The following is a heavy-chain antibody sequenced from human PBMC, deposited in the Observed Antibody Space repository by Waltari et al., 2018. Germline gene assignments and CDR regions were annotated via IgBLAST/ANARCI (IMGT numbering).Heavy chain of an antibody. CDR2: ISGSGGNT. J-gene: IGHJ6*02. D-gene: IGHD1-26*01. V-gene: IGHV3-23*01. CDR3: AKAGGSAYYYGMDV. Sequence: EVQLLESGGGLVQPGGSLRLSCAASGFTFSSYAMSWVRQAPGKGLEWVSAISGSGGNTYYGDSVKGRFTISRDNSKNTLYLQMNSLRAEDTAVYYCAKAGGSAYYYGMDVWGQGTTVTVSS. CDR1: GFTFSSYA.